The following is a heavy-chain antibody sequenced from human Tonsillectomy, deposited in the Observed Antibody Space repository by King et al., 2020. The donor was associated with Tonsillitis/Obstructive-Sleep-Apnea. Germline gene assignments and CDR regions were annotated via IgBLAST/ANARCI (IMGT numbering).Heavy chain of an antibody. CDR2: INNNGGRK. Sequence: VQLVESGGGLVQPGGSLRLSCAASGFTFSNYAMHWVRQAPGKGLEFVSAINNNGGRKYYANSVEGRFTISRDNAKNTLYLEMGSLRAEDMAVYYCAREDFGISGSCDYWGQGTLVTGSS. V-gene: IGHV3-64*01. D-gene: IGHD3-22*01. J-gene: IGHJ4*02. CDR3: AREDFGISGSCDY. CDR1: GFTFSNYA.